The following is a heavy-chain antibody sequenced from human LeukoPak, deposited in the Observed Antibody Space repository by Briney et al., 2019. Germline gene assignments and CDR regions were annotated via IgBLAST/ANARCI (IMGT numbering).Heavy chain of an antibody. Sequence: GGSLRLSCAASGFTFRRYEMNWVRQAPGRGLEWVSYVSSSGSTVYYADSVKGRFTISRDNAKNSLYLQMNSLSAEDTAIYYCARGSVYVSWGQGTLVTVSS. CDR3: ARGSVYVS. D-gene: IGHD3-10*02. CDR1: GFTFRRYE. J-gene: IGHJ5*02. V-gene: IGHV3-48*03. CDR2: VSSSGSTV.